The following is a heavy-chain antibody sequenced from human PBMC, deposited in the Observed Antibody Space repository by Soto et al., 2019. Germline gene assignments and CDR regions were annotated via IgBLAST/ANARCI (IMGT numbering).Heavy chain of an antibody. V-gene: IGHV1-8*01. CDR3: ARVATHYYYYYYMDV. D-gene: IGHD5-12*01. J-gene: IGHJ6*03. CDR1: GYTFTSYD. Sequence: ASVKVSCKASGYTFTSYDINWVRQATGQGLEWMGWMNPNSGNTGYAQKFQGRVTMTRNTSISTAYMELSSLRSEDTAVYYCARVATHYYYYYYMDVWGIGTTVTVSS. CDR2: MNPNSGNT.